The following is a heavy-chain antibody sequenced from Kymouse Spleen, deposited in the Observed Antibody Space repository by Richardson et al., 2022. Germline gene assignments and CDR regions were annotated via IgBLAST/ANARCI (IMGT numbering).Heavy chain of an antibody. CDR3: AKDIMAAGRDYYYGMDV. CDR1: GFTFDDYA. V-gene: IGHV3-9*01. D-gene: IGHD6-13*01. J-gene: IGHJ6*02. CDR2: ISWNSGSI. Sequence: EVQLVESGGGLVQPGRSLRLSCAASGFTFDDYAMHWVRQAPGKGLEWVSGISWNSGSIGYADSVKGRFTISRDNAKNSLYLQMNSLRAEDTALYYCAKDIMAAGRDYYYGMDVWGQGTTVTVSS.